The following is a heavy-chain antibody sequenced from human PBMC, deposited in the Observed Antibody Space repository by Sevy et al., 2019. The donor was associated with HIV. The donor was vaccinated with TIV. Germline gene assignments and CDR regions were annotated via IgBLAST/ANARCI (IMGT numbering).Heavy chain of an antibody. V-gene: IGHV4-39*01. Sequence: SKTLSLTCTVSGGSISSSSYYWGWIRQPPGKGLEWIGSIYYSGSTYYNPSLKSRVTISVDTSKNQFSLKLSSVTAADTAVYYCARSITMIVVVMDYWGQGTLVTVSS. D-gene: IGHD3-22*01. CDR2: IYYSGST. CDR3: ARSITMIVVVMDY. J-gene: IGHJ4*02. CDR1: GGSISSSSYY.